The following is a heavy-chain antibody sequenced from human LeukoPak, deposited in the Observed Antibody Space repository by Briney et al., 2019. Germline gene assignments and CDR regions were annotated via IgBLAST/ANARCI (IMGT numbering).Heavy chain of an antibody. Sequence: PSETLSLTCAVYGSSFSSYYWSWIRQPPGKGLEWIGYIYYSGSTYYNPSLKSRVTISVDTSKNQFSLKLSSVTAADTAVYYCAREPGWLQPYFDYWGQGTLVTVSS. V-gene: IGHV4-30-4*08. CDR3: AREPGWLQPYFDY. D-gene: IGHD5-24*01. CDR1: GSSFSSYY. J-gene: IGHJ4*02. CDR2: IYYSGST.